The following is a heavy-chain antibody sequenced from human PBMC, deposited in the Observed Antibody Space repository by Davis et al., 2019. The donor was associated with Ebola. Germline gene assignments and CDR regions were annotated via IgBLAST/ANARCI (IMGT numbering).Heavy chain of an antibody. V-gene: IGHV1-2*02. J-gene: IGHJ6*02. Sequence: ASVKVSCKASGYTFTGYYMHWVRQAPGQGLEWMGWINPNSGGTNYAQKFQGRVTMTRDTSISTAYMELSRLRSDDTAVYYCARDPRGTGTKRYDYYGMDVWGQGTTVTVSS. CDR3: ARDPRGTGTKRYDYYGMDV. CDR1: GYTFTGYY. CDR2: INPNSGGT. D-gene: IGHD1-1*01.